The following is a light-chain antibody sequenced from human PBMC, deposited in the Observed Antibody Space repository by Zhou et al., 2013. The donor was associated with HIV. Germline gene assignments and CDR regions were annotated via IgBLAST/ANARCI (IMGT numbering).Light chain of an antibody. CDR2: DAI. V-gene: IGKV3-11*01. J-gene: IGKJ3*01. CDR3: QQHSSSFT. Sequence: EIVLTQSPATLSLSPGERVTLSCRASQSVSSYLAWYQHKPGQAPRLLIRDAISRVEGIPGRFSGSGSGTDFTLTISSLEPEDFAVYYCQQHSSSFTFGPGTIVEIK. CDR1: QSVSSY.